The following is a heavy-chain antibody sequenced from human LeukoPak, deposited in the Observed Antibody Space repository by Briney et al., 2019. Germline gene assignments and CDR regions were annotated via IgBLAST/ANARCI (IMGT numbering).Heavy chain of an antibody. V-gene: IGHV3-74*01. CDR3: ASSRYDSSGYYGIIGY. CDR1: GFSFSVFW. CDR2: IKTDGSIT. J-gene: IGHJ4*02. D-gene: IGHD3-22*01. Sequence: GGSLRLSCAASGFSFSVFWMHWVRQVPGKGPVWVSRIKTDGSITDYADSVKGRFTISRDNAKNSLYLQMNSLRAEDTAVYYCASSRYDSSGYYGIIGYWGQGTLVTVSS.